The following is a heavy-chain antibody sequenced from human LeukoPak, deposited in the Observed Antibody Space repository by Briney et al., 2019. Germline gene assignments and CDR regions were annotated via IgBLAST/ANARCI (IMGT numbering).Heavy chain of an antibody. D-gene: IGHD6-19*01. CDR1: GGTFSSYA. CDR3: ARGGLYSSGWSPRSAFDI. V-gene: IGHV1-69*13. Sequence: GASVKVSCKASGGTFSSYAISWVRQAPGQGLEWMGGIIPIFGTANYAQKFQGRVAITADESTSTAYMELSSLRSEDTAVYYCARGGLYSSGWSPRSAFDIWGQGTMVTVSS. CDR2: IIPIFGTA. J-gene: IGHJ3*02.